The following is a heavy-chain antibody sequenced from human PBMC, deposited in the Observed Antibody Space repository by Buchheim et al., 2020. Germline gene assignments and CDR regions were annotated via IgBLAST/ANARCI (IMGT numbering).Heavy chain of an antibody. V-gene: IGHV4-39*02. Sequence: QLQLQESGPGLVKPSETLSLTCTVSGGSISSSSYYWGWIRQPPGKGLEWIGSIYYSGSTYYNPSLKSRVTISVDTSKNQFSLKLSSVTAADTAVYYCATDPGYCSSTSCYWYSYYMDVWGKGTT. CDR3: ATDPGYCSSTSCYWYSYYMDV. J-gene: IGHJ6*03. CDR2: IYYSGST. D-gene: IGHD2-2*01. CDR1: GGSISSSSYY.